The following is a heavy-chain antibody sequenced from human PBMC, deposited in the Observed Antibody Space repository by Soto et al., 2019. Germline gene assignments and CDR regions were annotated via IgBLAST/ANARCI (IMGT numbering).Heavy chain of an antibody. D-gene: IGHD6-19*01. CDR1: GYTFTSYG. CDR3: ARDLSSGWFDAFDI. CDR2: ISAYNGNT. J-gene: IGHJ3*02. V-gene: IGHV1-18*01. Sequence: ASVKVSCKASGYTFTSYGISWVRRAPGQGLEWMGWISAYNGNTNYAQKLQGRVTMTTDTPTSTAYMELRSLRSDDTAVYYCARDLSSGWFDAFDIWGQGTMVTVSS.